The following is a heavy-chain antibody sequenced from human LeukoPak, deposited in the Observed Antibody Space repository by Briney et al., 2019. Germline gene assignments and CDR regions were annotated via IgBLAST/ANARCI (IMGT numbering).Heavy chain of an antibody. CDR1: GFTFSHFA. CDR3: AREVGRVDSEPPGTFDM. V-gene: IGHV3-30*02. D-gene: IGHD3-16*01. J-gene: IGHJ3*02. Sequence: GGALRDSCAASGFTFSHFAMYWVRQTPGTGVRWVASIWYDGTHGNYVDSVRGRFTISRDTSKNTLYLEMHSLRVEDTAMFYCAREVGRVDSEPPGTFDMWGLGTKVTASS. CDR2: IWYDGTHG.